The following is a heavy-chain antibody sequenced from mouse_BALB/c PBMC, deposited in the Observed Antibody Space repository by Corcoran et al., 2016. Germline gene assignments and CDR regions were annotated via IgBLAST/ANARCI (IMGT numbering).Heavy chain of an antibody. CDR3: ARGRGSYAMDY. Sequence: EVQLQQSGPELVKPGASVKISCKASGYSFTGYYLHWVKQSHVKGLEWIGRINPYNGAISYNQNFKDKASLTVDKSSSTAYMELHSLTSEDSAVYYCARGRGSYAMDYWGQGTSVTVSS. J-gene: IGHJ4*01. V-gene: IGHV1-26*01. CDR1: GYSFTGYY. CDR2: INPYNGAI.